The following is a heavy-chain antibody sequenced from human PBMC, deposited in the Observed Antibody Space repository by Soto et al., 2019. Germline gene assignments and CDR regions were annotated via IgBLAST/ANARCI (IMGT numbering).Heavy chain of an antibody. V-gene: IGHV1-3*01. CDR1: GYTFSSYA. CDR2: INAGDGNT. CDR3: ARDTGDGTFDF. D-gene: IGHD7-27*01. J-gene: IGHJ4*02. Sequence: QVHLVQSGAEVRKPGASVTVSCKASGYTFSSYAMHWVRQSPGQRLEWMGWINAGDGNTKSSQKFQDRVTIARDTSASTAYMELTSMRSEDTAVYYCARDTGDGTFDFWGQGTLGTVSS.